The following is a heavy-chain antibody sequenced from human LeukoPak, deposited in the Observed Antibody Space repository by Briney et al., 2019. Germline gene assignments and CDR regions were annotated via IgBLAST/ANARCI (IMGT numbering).Heavy chain of an antibody. CDR1: GLTFSGRA. J-gene: IGHJ4*02. V-gene: IGHV3-23*01. CDR2: IDISGDNT. Sequence: GGSLRLSCAVSGLTFSGRAMTWVRQAPGQGLQWVSSIDISGDNTAYADAVKGRFTISRDNSRSTLYLQMNDLRVEDSAIYYCANEIRPNDYWGQGTLVAVSS. CDR3: ANEIRPNDY.